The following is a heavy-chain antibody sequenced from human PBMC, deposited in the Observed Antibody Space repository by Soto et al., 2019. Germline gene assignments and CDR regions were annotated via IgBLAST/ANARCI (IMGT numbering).Heavy chain of an antibody. D-gene: IGHD4-17*01. CDR2: IYPGNSDA. CDR3: ARHGFYGDYASNYFDP. V-gene: IGHV5-51*01. J-gene: IGHJ5*02. CDR1: GYNFATYW. Sequence: GESLKISCQASGYNFATYWIAWVRQMPGKGLEYMGIIYPGNSDARYSPSFQGQVTFSADKSISTAYLHWSSLKASDTAMYYCARHGFYGDYASNYFDPWGQGTLVTVSS.